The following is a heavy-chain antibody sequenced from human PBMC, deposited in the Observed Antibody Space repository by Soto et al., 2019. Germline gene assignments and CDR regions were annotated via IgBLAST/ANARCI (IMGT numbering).Heavy chain of an antibody. CDR1: GFIFSNYY. CDR3: ARDRLGYGIV. D-gene: IGHD7-27*01. J-gene: IGHJ4*02. Sequence: QVQLVESGGGLVKPGGSLRLSCAASGFIFSNYYMSWIRQAPGKGLEWISYISHSSDNIHYTDSVKGRFTISRDNAKNALYLQMNSLRVEDTAIYYCARDRLGYGIVWGQGTLVTVSS. V-gene: IGHV3-11*05. CDR2: ISHSSDNI.